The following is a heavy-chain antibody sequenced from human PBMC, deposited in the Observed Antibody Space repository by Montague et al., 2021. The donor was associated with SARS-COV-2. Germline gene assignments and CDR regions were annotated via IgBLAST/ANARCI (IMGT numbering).Heavy chain of an antibody. V-gene: IGHV4-39*01. CDR3: AGSPPGIAAAGTVAAFDI. CDR1: GGSISSSSYY. D-gene: IGHD6-13*01. J-gene: IGHJ3*02. CDR2: IYYSGST. Sequence: SETLSLTCTVSGGSISSSSYYWGWIRQPPGKGLEWIRSIYYSGSTYYXPSLKSRVTISVDTSKNQFSLKLSSVTAADTAVYYCAGSPPGIAAAGTVAAFDIWGQGTMVTVSS.